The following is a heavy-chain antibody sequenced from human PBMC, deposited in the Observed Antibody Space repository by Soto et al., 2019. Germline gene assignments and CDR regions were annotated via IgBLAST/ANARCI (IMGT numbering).Heavy chain of an antibody. J-gene: IGHJ5*02. V-gene: IGHV3-48*02. Sequence: EVQVVESGGGLVQPGGSLRLSCAASGFTFSSNSMNWVRQAPGKGLEWISYISSSSSTIYSDSVKGRFTITRDNAKNSLYLQINSRRDEETDVYYCARVIWSGHLTSDLWGQRTLVSVSS. D-gene: IGHD3-3*01. CDR1: GFTFSSNS. CDR3: ARVIWSGHLTSDL. CDR2: ISSSSSTI.